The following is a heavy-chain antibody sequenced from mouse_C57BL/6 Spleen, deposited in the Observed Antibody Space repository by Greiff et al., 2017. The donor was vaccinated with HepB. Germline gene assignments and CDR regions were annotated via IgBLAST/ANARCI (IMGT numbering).Heavy chain of an antibody. D-gene: IGHD4-1*01. J-gene: IGHJ2*01. Sequence: EVKLVESGGGLVKPGGSLKLSCAASGFTFSSYAMSWVRQTPEKRLEWVATISDGGSYTYYPDNVKGRFTISRDNAKNNQYLQMSHLKSEDTAMYYCARGLTGTYPFDYWGQGTTLTVSS. CDR2: ISDGGSYT. CDR3: ARGLTGTYPFDY. CDR1: GFTFSSYA. V-gene: IGHV5-4*03.